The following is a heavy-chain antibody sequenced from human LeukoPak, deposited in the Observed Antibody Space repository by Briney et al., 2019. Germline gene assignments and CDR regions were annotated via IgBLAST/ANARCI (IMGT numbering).Heavy chain of an antibody. V-gene: IGHV1-2*02. D-gene: IGHD5-18*01. J-gene: IGHJ4*02. CDR2: INPNSGGT. Sequence: ASVMVSCKASGYTFTDHYMHWVRQAPGQGLEWMGWINPNSGGTNYAQKFQGRVTMTRDTSISTAYMELSRLRSDDTAVYYCASVSGYSYGQFDYWGQGTLVTVSS. CDR1: GYTFTDHY. CDR3: ASVSGYSYGQFDY.